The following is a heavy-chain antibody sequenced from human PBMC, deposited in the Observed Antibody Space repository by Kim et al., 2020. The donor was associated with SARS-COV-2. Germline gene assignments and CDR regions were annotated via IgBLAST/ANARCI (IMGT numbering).Heavy chain of an antibody. V-gene: IGHV3-7*03. CDR2: IKAHGSEE. Sequence: GGSLRLSCAAAGFTFSDYWMSWVRQAPGKGLEWVANIKAHGSEEYYVDSVKGRFTISRDSAQNSLFLQMSSLRGDDTAVYYCARNKRADYWGQGTLVTVSS. J-gene: IGHJ4*02. CDR1: GFTFSDYW. CDR3: ARNKRADY.